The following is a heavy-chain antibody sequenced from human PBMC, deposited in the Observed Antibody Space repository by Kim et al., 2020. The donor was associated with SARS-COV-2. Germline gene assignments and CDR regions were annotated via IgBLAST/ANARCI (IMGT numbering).Heavy chain of an antibody. J-gene: IGHJ4*02. CDR2: IRHGGSAM. CDR1: GFTFSSYS. D-gene: IGHD3-10*01. CDR3: AKEGDSGSYLTH. Sequence: GGSLRLSCAASGFTFSSYSLSWVRQAPGKGLEWISYIRHGGSAMFYAGSVRGRFTVSRDDAKSSLYLQMDSLRDDDTAVYYCAKEGDSGSYLTHWGQGTLVSVSS. V-gene: IGHV3-48*02.